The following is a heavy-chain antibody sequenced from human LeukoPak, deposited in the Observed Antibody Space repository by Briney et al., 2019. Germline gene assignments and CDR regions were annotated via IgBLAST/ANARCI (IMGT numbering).Heavy chain of an antibody. CDR3: AGYDPMDAPQGAFDI. CDR1: GGTFSSYA. V-gene: IGHV1-69*04. Sequence: ASVKVSCKASGGTFSSYAISWVRQAPGQGLEWMGRIIPILGIANYAQKFQGRVTITADKSTSTAYMELSSLRSEDTAVYYCAGYDPMDAPQGAFDIWGQGTMVTVSS. J-gene: IGHJ3*02. CDR2: IIPILGIA. D-gene: IGHD3-10*01.